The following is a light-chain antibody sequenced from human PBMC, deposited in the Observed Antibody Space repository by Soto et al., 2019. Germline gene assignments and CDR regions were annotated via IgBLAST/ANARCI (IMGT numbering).Light chain of an antibody. CDR2: DVT. CDR1: SSDVGGYNY. CDR3: CSYAGSYIVL. J-gene: IGLJ2*01. V-gene: IGLV2-11*01. Sequence: QSVLTQPRSVSGSPGQSVTISCTGTSSDVGGYNYVSWYQQHPGKAPKLMIYDVTKRPSGVPDRFSGSKSGNTASLTISGLQAEDVADYCCCSYAGSYIVLFGGGTKLTVL.